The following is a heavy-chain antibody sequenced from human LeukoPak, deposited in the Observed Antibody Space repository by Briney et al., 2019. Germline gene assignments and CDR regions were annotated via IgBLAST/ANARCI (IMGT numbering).Heavy chain of an antibody. CDR3: ARLSSWGRYYYYYMDV. CDR2: IYYSGST. J-gene: IGHJ6*03. D-gene: IGHD6-13*01. CDR1: GGSIGTYY. Sequence: NPSETLSLTCTVSGGSIGTYYWSWIRQPPGKGLEWIGYIYYSGSTNYNPSLKSRVTISVDTSKNQFSLKLSSVTAADTAVYYCARLSSWGRYYYYYMDVWGKGTTVTVSS. V-gene: IGHV4-59*01.